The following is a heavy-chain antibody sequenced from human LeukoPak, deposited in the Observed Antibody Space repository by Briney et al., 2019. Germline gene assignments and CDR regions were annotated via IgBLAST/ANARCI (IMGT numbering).Heavy chain of an antibody. CDR3: ARVDGGYSGYDYPGDY. CDR1: GYTFTSYD. Sequence: ASVKVSCKASGYTFTSYDINWVRQATGQGLEWMGWMNPNSGNTGYAQKFQGRVTMTRNTSISTAYMELSSLGSEDTAVYYCARVDGGYSGYDYPGDYWGQGTLVTVSS. D-gene: IGHD5-12*01. CDR2: MNPNSGNT. V-gene: IGHV1-8*01. J-gene: IGHJ4*02.